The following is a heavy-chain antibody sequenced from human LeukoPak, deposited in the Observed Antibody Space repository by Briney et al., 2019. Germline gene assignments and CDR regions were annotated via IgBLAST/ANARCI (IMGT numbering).Heavy chain of an antibody. D-gene: IGHD3-22*01. CDR1: GFTFSDYY. V-gene: IGHV3-11*04. CDR3: VRGSITMIVVVINFDY. J-gene: IGHJ4*02. CDR2: ISSSGSTI. Sequence: PGGSLRLSCAPSGFTFSDYYMSCIRQAPGKGLECVSYISSSGSTIYYAHPVKGRFTISRDNAKNSLYLQMNSLRDEDTAVYYCVRGSITMIVVVINFDYWGQGTLVTVSS.